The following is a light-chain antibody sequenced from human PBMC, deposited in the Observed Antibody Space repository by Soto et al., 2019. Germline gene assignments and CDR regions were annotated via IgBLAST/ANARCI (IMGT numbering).Light chain of an antibody. CDR3: QQYNNWPPWT. V-gene: IGKV3-15*01. CDR2: GAS. J-gene: IGKJ1*01. Sequence: EIVMTQSPATLSVSPGESASHSCRASESVSSNLAWYQQKPGQSPRLLIFGASTRATAVPARFSGNGSETEFTLTISSLVSEDSAVYYCQQYNNWPPWTFGRGTKVEIK. CDR1: ESVSSN.